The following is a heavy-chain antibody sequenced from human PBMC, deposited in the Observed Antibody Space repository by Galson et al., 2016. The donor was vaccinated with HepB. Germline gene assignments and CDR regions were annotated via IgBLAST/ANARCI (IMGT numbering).Heavy chain of an antibody. CDR3: TRGPYPLFQGVTSMEF. J-gene: IGHJ4*02. CDR2: IRGQSFGGIM. CDR1: GFTFGDYA. D-gene: IGHD2-21*02. Sequence: SLRLSCAGSGFTFGDYAINWVRQAPGKGLEWVGFIRGQSFGGIMQYAASVNGRFNISRDDSKSIAYLQMHSLRIEDTAVDYCTRGPYPLFQGVTSMEFWGRGTLVTVSS. V-gene: IGHV3-49*04.